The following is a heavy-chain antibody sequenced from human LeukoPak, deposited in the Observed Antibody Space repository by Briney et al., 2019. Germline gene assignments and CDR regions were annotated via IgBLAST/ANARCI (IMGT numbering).Heavy chain of an antibody. CDR2: IYHSGST. V-gene: IGHV4-4*02. J-gene: IGHJ4*02. Sequence: PSGTLSLTCAVSGGSISSSNWWSWVRQPPGKGLEWIGEIYHSGSTNYNPSLKSRITISVDKSKNQFSLKLSSVTAADTAVYYCARDNSLVVPAAVVPSVQNDFDYWGQGTLVTVSS. CDR3: ARDNSLVVPAAVVPSVQNDFDY. CDR1: GGSISSSNW. D-gene: IGHD2-2*01.